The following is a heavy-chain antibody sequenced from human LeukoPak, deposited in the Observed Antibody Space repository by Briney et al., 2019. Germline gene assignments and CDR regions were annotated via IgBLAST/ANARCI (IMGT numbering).Heavy chain of an antibody. CDR3: ARDKSSSSHNWLDP. D-gene: IGHD6-6*01. CDR1: GGSISTYY. J-gene: IGHJ5*02. CDR2: IYSSGNT. V-gene: IGHV4-4*07. Sequence: SETLSLTCTVSGGSISTYYWSWIRQPAGKGLEWIGRIYSSGNTNYNPSLKSRVTMSVDTSKNQFSLKLTSATAADTAVYYCARDKSSSSHNWLDPWGQGSLVTVSS.